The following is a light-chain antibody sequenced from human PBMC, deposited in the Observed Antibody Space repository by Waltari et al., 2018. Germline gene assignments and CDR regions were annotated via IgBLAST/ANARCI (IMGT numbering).Light chain of an antibody. CDR3: QVWDSDDQAV. J-gene: IGLJ3*02. CDR1: GIGSNS. CDR2: YDS. Sequence: SYVLTQPPSVSVAPGKTAWITCGGTGIGSNSVPWYQHKPGQAPGALIYYDSGRPSGCPERFSGSNSGNTATLTISRVEAGDEADYYCQVWDSDDQAVFGGGTKLTVL. V-gene: IGLV3-21*01.